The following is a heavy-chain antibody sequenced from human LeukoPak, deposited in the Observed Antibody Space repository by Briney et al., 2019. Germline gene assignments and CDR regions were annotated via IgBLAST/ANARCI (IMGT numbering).Heavy chain of an antibody. CDR2: VDHTGST. V-gene: IGHV4-59*01. CDR1: DDSITMYY. J-gene: IGHJ6*03. Sequence: SETLSLTCSVSDDSITMYYWTWIRQPPGKGLEWIGYVDHTGSTNYNPSLKSRVTISLQTSKNQVSLKVNSVTAADTAVYFCARVRVNTAMALQYYHYYMDVWGKGTTVIVSS. D-gene: IGHD5-18*01. CDR3: ARVRVNTAMALQYYHYYMDV.